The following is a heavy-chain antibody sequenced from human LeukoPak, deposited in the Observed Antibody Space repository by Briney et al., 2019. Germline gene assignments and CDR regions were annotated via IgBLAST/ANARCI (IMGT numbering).Heavy chain of an antibody. CDR2: INPNSGGT. V-gene: IGHV1-2*02. CDR1: GYTFTGYY. Sequence: ASVKVSCKASGYTFTGYYMHWVRQAPGQGLEWMGWINPNSGGTNYAQKFQGRVTMTGDTSISTAYMELSSLRSEDTAVYYCARWGPLNYDYVWGSYRYSYYYYYMDVWGKGTTVTVSS. CDR3: ARWGPLNYDYVWGSYRYSYYYYYMDV. D-gene: IGHD3-16*02. J-gene: IGHJ6*03.